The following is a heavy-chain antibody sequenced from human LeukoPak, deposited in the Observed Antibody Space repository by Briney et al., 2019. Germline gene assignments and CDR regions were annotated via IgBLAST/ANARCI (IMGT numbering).Heavy chain of an antibody. CDR2: INTNTGNS. CDR3: ARTRGYSYGYGDY. J-gene: IGHJ4*02. CDR1: GYTFTNYA. V-gene: IGHV7-4-1*02. Sequence: GASVKVSCKASGYTFTNYAVNWVRQAPGQGLEWMGWINTNTGNSTYAQGFTGRFVFSLDTSVRTAHLLISSLKAEDTAVYYCARTRGYSYGYGDYWGQGTLVTVSS. D-gene: IGHD5-18*01.